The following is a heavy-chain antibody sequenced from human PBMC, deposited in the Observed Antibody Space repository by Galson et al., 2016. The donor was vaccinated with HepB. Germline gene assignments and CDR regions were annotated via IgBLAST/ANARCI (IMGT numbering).Heavy chain of an antibody. D-gene: IGHD1-7*01. V-gene: IGHV1-46*01. J-gene: IGHJ4*02. CDR3: ARDITGTLYFDY. Sequence: CKASGYGFTSFYLHWLRQAPGQGLEWMGIMNPSGGSAVYAQKFQGRVTMTRDTSTSTMYMELTSLRSEDTAVYYCARDITGTLYFDYWGQGTLVTVSS. CDR1: GYGFTSFY. CDR2: MNPSGGSA.